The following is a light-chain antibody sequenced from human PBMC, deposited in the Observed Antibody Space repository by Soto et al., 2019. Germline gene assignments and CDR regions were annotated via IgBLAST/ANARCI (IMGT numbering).Light chain of an antibody. V-gene: IGKV1-9*01. J-gene: IGKJ4*01. CDR1: QDISSH. CDR3: QQVKTYPLT. Sequence: DIQLTQSPSFLSASVGDRDTVTCRASQDISSHLAWYQQKPGKAPKLLIYAASTLQSGVPSGFGGSGSGTELTLTITSLQTEDFATYYCQQVKTYPLTFGGGTKVEIK. CDR2: AAS.